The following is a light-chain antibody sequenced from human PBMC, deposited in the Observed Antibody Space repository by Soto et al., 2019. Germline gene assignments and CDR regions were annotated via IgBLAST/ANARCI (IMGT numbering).Light chain of an antibody. J-gene: IGKJ1*01. CDR3: HQTYSPPDM. CDR1: QSIDTH. CDR2: EAS. V-gene: IGKV1-39*01. Sequence: DIRMTQSPSSLSASVGDRVTITCRASQSIDTHLNWYQQHPGKAPHALIYEASNLQRGVPSRFGGSGSGTDFTLTISGLQPDASATYYGHQTYSPPDMFGQGTKVEIK.